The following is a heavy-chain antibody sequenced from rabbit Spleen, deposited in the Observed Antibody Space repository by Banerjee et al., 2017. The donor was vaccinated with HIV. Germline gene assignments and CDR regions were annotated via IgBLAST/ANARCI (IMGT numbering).Heavy chain of an antibody. CDR1: GVSLSDNDV. J-gene: IGHJ6*01. D-gene: IGHD4-2*01. Sequence: EQLVESGGGLVKPEGSLTLTCKASGVSLSDNDVMCWVRQAPGKGLEWIACINMVTAKSVYASWAKGRFTISKTSSTTVTLQMTSLTAADAATYFCAREVEIYGGYAGSGYPNYGMDLWGQGTLVTVS. CDR3: AREVEIYGGYAGSGYPNYGMDL. V-gene: IGHV1S45*01. CDR2: INMVTAKS.